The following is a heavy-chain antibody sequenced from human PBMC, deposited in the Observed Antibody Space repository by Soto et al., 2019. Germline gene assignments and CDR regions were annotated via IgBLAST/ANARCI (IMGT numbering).Heavy chain of an antibody. CDR1: GFTFSSYS. V-gene: IGHV3-21*01. Sequence: GSLRLFCAASGFTFSSYSMNWVRQCPGKGLEWVSSISSSSSYIYYADSVKGRFTISRDNAKNSLYLQMNSLRDEDTAVYYCARDGELRLDYSYYGMDVWGHGTTVTVSS. J-gene: IGHJ6*02. CDR3: ARDGELRLDYSYYGMDV. D-gene: IGHD1-26*01. CDR2: ISSSSSYI.